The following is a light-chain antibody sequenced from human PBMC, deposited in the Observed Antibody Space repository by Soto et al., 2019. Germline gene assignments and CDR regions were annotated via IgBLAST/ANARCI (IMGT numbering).Light chain of an antibody. Sequence: QSVLAQPPSASGSPGQSVTISCTGSGSDIGAYNFVSWYQQFPGKAPKLMIYEVSNRPSGVSDRFSGSKSGNTASLIISGLQAEDEADYYCSSQTGSATMVFGGGTKLTVL. CDR3: SSQTGSATMV. V-gene: IGLV2-14*01. CDR2: EVS. CDR1: GSDIGAYNF. J-gene: IGLJ2*01.